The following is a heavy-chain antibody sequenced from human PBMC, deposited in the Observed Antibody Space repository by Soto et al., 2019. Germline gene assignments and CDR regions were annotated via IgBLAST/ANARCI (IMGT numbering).Heavy chain of an antibody. Sequence: SETLSLTCAVSGGSISSGGYSWSWIRQPPGKGLEWIGYIYHSGSTYYNPSLKSRVTISVDRSKNQFSLKLSSVTAADTAVYYCARRGGYGDYGTSFDYWGQGTLVTVSS. CDR3: ARRGGYGDYGTSFDY. J-gene: IGHJ4*02. V-gene: IGHV4-30-2*01. CDR2: IYHSGST. D-gene: IGHD4-17*01. CDR1: GGSISSGGYS.